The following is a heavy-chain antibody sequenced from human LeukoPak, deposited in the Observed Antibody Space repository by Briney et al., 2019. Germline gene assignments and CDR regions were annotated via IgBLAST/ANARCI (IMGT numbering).Heavy chain of an antibody. Sequence: PSETLSLTCAVYGGSFSGYYWSWIRQPPGKGLEWIGEINHSGSTNYNPSLKSRVTISVDTSKNQFSLKLSSVTAADTAVYCCARFLTYYYGSGSYNYFDYWGQGTLVTVSS. V-gene: IGHV4-34*01. CDR2: INHSGST. J-gene: IGHJ4*02. D-gene: IGHD3-10*01. CDR3: ARFLTYYYGSGSYNYFDY. CDR1: GGSFSGYY.